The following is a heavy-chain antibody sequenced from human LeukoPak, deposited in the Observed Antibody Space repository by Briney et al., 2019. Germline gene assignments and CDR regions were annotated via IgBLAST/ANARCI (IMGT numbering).Heavy chain of an antibody. Sequence: PGGSLRLSCAASGFTFSDYAMSWVRQAPGKGLEWVSTISGSGGTTYYADSVKGRFTISRDNSKNTLYLQMDTLRADDTAVYYCARISSSWFFDFWGQGTPVTVSS. J-gene: IGHJ4*02. V-gene: IGHV3-23*01. CDR3: ARISSSWFFDF. CDR1: GFTFSDYA. CDR2: ISGSGGTT. D-gene: IGHD6-13*01.